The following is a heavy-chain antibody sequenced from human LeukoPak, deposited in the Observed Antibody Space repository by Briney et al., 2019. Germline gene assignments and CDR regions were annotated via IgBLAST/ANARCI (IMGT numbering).Heavy chain of an antibody. CDR1: GFTFSSYW. D-gene: IGHD3-10*01. J-gene: IGHJ3*02. Sequence: PGGSLRLSCAASGFTFSSYWMSWVRQAPGKGLEWVANIKQDGSEKYYVDSVKGRFTISRDNAKNSLYLQMNSLRAEDTAVYYCARVFYGSGSYYIPDGAFDIWGQGTMVTVSS. CDR2: IKQDGSEK. V-gene: IGHV3-7*01. CDR3: ARVFYGSGSYYIPDGAFDI.